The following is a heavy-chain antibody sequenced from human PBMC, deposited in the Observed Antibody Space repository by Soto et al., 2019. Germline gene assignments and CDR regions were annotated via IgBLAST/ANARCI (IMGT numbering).Heavy chain of an antibody. D-gene: IGHD2-2*01. V-gene: IGHV3-11*01. CDR3: ARPRYCSSTSCSTIDY. CDR1: GFTFSDYY. J-gene: IGHJ4*02. Sequence: GGSLRLSCAASGFTFSDYYMSWIRQAPGKGLEWVSYISSSGSTIYYADSVKGRFTISRDNAKNSLYLQMNSLRAEDTAVYYCARPRYCSSTSCSTIDYWGQGTLVTVSS. CDR2: ISSSGSTI.